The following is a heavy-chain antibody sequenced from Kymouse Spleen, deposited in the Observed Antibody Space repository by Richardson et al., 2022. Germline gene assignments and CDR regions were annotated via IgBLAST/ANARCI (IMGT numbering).Heavy chain of an antibody. Sequence: QVQLVESGGGVVQPGRSLRLSCAASGFTFSSYGMHWVRQAPGKGLEWVAVISYDGSNKYYADSVKGRFTISRDNSKNTLYLQMNSLRAEDTAVYYCAKASTIFGVVSYWGQGTLVTVSS. CDR2: ISYDGSNK. V-gene: IGHV3-30*18. CDR3: AKASTIFGVVSY. CDR1: GFTFSSYG. D-gene: IGHD3-3*01. J-gene: IGHJ4*02.